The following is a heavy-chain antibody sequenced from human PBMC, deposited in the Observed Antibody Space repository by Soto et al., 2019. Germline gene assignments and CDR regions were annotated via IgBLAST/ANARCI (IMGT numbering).Heavy chain of an antibody. CDR2: INPNSGGT. CDR1: GYTFTGYY. V-gene: IGHV1-2*02. J-gene: IGHJ4*02. Sequence: QVQLVPSGAEVKTPGASVKVSCKASGYTFTGYYMHWVRQAPGQGLEWMGWINPNSGGTNYAQKVQGKVTMTRDTSISTAYMELSRLRSDDTAVYYGARDGSGRPDYWGQGTLVTVSS. D-gene: IGHD3-10*01. CDR3: ARDGSGRPDY.